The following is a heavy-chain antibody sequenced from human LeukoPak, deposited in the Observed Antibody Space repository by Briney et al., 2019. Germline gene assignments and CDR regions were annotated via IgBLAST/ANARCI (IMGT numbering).Heavy chain of an antibody. D-gene: IGHD1-26*01. J-gene: IGHJ4*02. CDR3: AKDPLSGSYRQYYFDY. Sequence: GGSLRLSCAASGVTFSGYTMSWVRQAPGEGVEWGSGISGRGGSTYYADSVKGRFTISTDNSKNTLYLQMNSLRAEDTAVYYCAKDPLSGSYRQYYFDYWGQGTLVTVSS. V-gene: IGHV3-23*01. CDR1: GVTFSGYT. CDR2: ISGRGGST.